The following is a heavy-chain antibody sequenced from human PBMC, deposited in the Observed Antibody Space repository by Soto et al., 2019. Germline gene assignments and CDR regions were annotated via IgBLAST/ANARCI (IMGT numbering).Heavy chain of an antibody. V-gene: IGHV1-69*01. CDR1: GGTFSSYA. CDR2: IIPIFGTA. D-gene: IGHD3-22*01. CDR3: ASHDYYDSSGYYRDPYFDY. Sequence: QVQLVQSGAEVKKPGSSVKVSCKASGGTFSSYAISWVRQAPGQGLEWMGGIIPIFGTANYAQKFQGRVTITADESTSTAYMELSSLRSEDTAVYYCASHDYYDSSGYYRDPYFDYWGQGTLVTVSS. J-gene: IGHJ4*02.